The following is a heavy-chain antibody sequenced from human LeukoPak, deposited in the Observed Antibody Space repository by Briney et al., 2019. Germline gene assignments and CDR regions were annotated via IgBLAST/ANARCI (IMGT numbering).Heavy chain of an antibody. D-gene: IGHD3-10*01. V-gene: IGHV3-74*01. Sequence: GGSLRLSCAASGFTFSSYWMHWVRQAPGKGLVWVSRINTDGSSTSYADSVKGRFTISRDNAKNTLYLQMNSLRAEDTAVYYCARDPLGILWFGESPGDWGQGTLVTVSS. CDR2: INTDGSST. CDR1: GFTFSSYW. J-gene: IGHJ4*02. CDR3: ARDPLGILWFGESPGD.